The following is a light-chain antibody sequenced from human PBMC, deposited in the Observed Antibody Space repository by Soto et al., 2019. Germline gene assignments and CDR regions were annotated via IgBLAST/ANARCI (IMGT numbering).Light chain of an antibody. Sequence: IQNTQAPSSLSESVGDRLTITCRASQSISSYLNWYQQKPGKAPKLLIYAASSLQSGVPSRFSGSGSGTDFTLTISSLQPEDFATYYCQQSYSTPITFGQGTRLEIK. CDR3: QQSYSTPIT. CDR1: QSISSY. CDR2: AAS. J-gene: IGKJ5*01. V-gene: IGKV1-39*01.